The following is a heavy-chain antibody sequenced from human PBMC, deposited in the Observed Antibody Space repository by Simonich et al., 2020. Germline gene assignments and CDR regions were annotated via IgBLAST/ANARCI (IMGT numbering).Heavy chain of an antibody. J-gene: IGHJ4*02. CDR3: ARLPDY. CDR1: GGSISRFY. V-gene: IGHV4-59*08. Sequence: QVQLQESGPGLVKPSETLSLTCTVSGGSISRFYWSWIRQPTGKGLEWIGYIYYSGSTNSNPSLKRRVPISVDTSKNQFSLKLSSVTAADTAVYYCARLPDYWGQGTLVTVSS. CDR2: IYYSGST.